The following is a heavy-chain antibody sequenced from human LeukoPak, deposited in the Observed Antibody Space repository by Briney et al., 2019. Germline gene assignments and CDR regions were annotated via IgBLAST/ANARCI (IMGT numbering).Heavy chain of an antibody. V-gene: IGHV4-39*07. J-gene: IGHJ4*02. D-gene: IGHD2-2*01. CDR1: GDSISRSTYY. CDR3: ARMWYQLLDDY. CDR2: INHSGST. Sequence: PSETLSLTCTVSGDSISRSTYYWSWIRQPPGKGLEWIGEINHSGSTNYNPSLKSRVTISVDTSKNQFSLKLSSVTAADTAVYYCARMWYQLLDDYWGQGTLVTVSS.